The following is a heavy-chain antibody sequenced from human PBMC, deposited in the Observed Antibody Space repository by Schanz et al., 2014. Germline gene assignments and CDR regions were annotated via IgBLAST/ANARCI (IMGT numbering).Heavy chain of an antibody. CDR1: GGSISSFY. CDR3: ARLWGGWRIPDY. V-gene: IGHV4-59*05. CDR2: IYYSGST. J-gene: IGHJ4*02. Sequence: QVQLQESGPGLVKPSETLSLTCTVSGGSISSFYWGWIRQPAGKGLEWIGSIYYSGSTYYNASLKRGAPIPVDPPKNQSPLKLTSVTAADSAVYYCARLWGGWRIPDYWGQGTLVTVSS. D-gene: IGHD6-19*01.